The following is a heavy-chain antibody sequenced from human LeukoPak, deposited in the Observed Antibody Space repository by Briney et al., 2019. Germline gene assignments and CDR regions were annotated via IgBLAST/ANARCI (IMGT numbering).Heavy chain of an antibody. CDR1: GGSFSGYH. J-gene: IGHJ3*02. D-gene: IGHD2-2*01. Sequence: SETLSLTCAVYGGSFSGYHCSWIRQPPGKGLEWIGEINHSGSTNYNPSLKSRVTISVDTSKNQFSLKLSSVTAADTAVYYCARDPYCSSTSCYVRDAFDIWGRGTMVTVSS. CDR3: ARDPYCSSTSCYVRDAFDI. CDR2: INHSGST. V-gene: IGHV4-34*01.